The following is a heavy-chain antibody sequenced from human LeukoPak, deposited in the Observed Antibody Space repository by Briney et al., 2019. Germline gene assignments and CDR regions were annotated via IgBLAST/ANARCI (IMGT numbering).Heavy chain of an antibody. D-gene: IGHD6-6*01. CDR2: IIPILGIA. CDR3: ARGSGSSIAASIDY. Sequence: ASVKVSCKASGGTLSSYAISWVRQAPGQGLEWMGRIIPILGIANYAQKFQGRVTITADKSTSTAYMELSSLRSEDTAVYYCARGSGSSIAASIDYWGQGTLVTVSS. CDR1: GGTLSSYA. J-gene: IGHJ4*02. V-gene: IGHV1-69*04.